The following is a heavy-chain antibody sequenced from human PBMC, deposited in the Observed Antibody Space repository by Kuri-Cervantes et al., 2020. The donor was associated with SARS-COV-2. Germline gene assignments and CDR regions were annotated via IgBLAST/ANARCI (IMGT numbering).Heavy chain of an antibody. J-gene: IGHJ4*02. V-gene: IGHV3-11*01. Sequence: GESLKISCVASGFTFRDYYVSWIRQAPGKGLEWISYISSSDSTTYYADSVKGRFTISRDNAKRTLFLQMNSLRVDDTAVYYCSRDQVSAAGTANYWGQGALVTVSS. CDR3: SRDQVSAAGTANY. CDR2: ISSSDSTT. CDR1: GFTFRDYY. D-gene: IGHD6-13*01.